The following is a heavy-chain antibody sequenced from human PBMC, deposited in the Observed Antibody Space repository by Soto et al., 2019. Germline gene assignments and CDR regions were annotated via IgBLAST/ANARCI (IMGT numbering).Heavy chain of an antibody. D-gene: IGHD5-12*01. V-gene: IGHV4-4*07. CDR1: GCTLGGYD. CDR2: IYTSGST. Sequence: SETMSLTSPFSGCTLGGYDGILLRTPSGKGLEWIGRIYTSGSTNYNPSLKSRVTMSVDTSKNQFSLKLSSVTAADTAVYYCARDQKWLRFDRGMDVWGQGTTVTVSS. CDR3: ARDQKWLRFDRGMDV. J-gene: IGHJ6*02.